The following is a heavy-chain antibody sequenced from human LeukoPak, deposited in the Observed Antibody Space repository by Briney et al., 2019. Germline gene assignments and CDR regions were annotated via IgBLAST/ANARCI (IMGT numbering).Heavy chain of an antibody. D-gene: IGHD3-3*01. CDR3: ARGLLLRETYYDFWSGLKGFDP. CDR1: GGSFSGYY. J-gene: IGHJ5*02. V-gene: IGHV4-34*01. Sequence: SETLSLTCAVYGGSFSGYYWSWIRQPPGKGPEWIGEINHSGSTNYNPSLKSRVTISVDTSKNQFSLKLSSVTAADTAVYYCARGLLLRETYYDFWSGLKGFDPWGQGTLVTVSS. CDR2: INHSGST.